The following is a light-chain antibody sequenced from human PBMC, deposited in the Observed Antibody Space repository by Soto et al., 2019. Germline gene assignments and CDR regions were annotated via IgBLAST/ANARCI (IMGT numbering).Light chain of an antibody. J-gene: IGKJ4*01. Sequence: EIVLTQSPATLSLSPGERATLSCRASQSVSSFLAWYQQKPGQAPSLLIYDASKRATGIPDRFSGSGSGTDFTLTISSLEPEDFAVYYCQQRSNWPLTFGGGTQVDIK. V-gene: IGKV3-11*01. CDR2: DAS. CDR3: QQRSNWPLT. CDR1: QSVSSF.